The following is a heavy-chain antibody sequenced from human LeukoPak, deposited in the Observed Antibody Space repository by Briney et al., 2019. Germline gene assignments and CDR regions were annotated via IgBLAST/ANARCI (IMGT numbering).Heavy chain of an antibody. J-gene: IGHJ1*01. CDR1: GDSISSSSYY. D-gene: IGHD3-22*01. CDR2: IYYRGST. CDR3: ARRRYYDSTGYLD. Sequence: PSETLSLTCTLSGDSISSSSYYWGWIRQPPGKGLEWLGDIYYRGSTYYSPSLKSRVSISIDTSNNQFSLTLNSVTAADTALYFCARRRYYDSTGYLDWGQGTLVTVSS. V-gene: IGHV4-39*01.